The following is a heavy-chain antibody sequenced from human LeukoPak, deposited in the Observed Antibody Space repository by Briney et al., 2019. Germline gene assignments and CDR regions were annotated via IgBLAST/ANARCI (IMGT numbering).Heavy chain of an antibody. CDR3: ARGRRGRYYDISRYNYFDY. J-gene: IGHJ4*02. D-gene: IGHD3-22*01. CDR1: GGSLSSHD. V-gene: IGHV4-59*11. CDR2: IYDSGST. Sequence: SETLSLTCTVSGGSLSSHDWGWIRQPPGEGLEWIGYIYDSGSTTYNPSLKSRVTILVDKFKDQVSLKLSSVTAADTAVYYCARGRRGRYYDISRYNYFDYWGQGTLVSVSS.